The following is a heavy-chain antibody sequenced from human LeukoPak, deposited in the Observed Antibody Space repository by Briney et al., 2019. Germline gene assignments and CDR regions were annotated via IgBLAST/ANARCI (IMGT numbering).Heavy chain of an antibody. D-gene: IGHD4/OR15-4a*01. CDR2: FDPEDGET. Sequence: ASVKVSCKVSGYTLTELSMHWVRQAPGKGLEWMGDFDPEDGETIYAQKFQGRVTMTEDTSTDTAYMELSSLRSEDTAVYYCATGPGALLTTDFDYWGQGTLVTVSS. CDR1: GYTLTELS. CDR3: ATGPGALLTTDFDY. V-gene: IGHV1-24*01. J-gene: IGHJ4*02.